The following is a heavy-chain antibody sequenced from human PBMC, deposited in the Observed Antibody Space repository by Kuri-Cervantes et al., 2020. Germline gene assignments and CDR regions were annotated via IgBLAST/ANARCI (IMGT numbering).Heavy chain of an antibody. Sequence: ASVKVSCKASGYTFTSYGISWVRQAPGQGLEWMGWISAYNGNTNYAQKLQGRVTMTTDTSTSTDYMELRSLRSDDTAVYYFASGVGELGYYGMDVWGQGTTVTVSS. CDR3: ASGVGELGYYGMDV. J-gene: IGHJ6*02. V-gene: IGHV1-18*01. CDR2: ISAYNGNT. D-gene: IGHD3-10*01. CDR1: GYTFTSYG.